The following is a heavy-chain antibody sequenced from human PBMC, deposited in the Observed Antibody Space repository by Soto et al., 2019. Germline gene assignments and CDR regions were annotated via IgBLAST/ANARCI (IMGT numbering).Heavy chain of an antibody. CDR2: INHSASS. Sequence: QVQLRQWGAGLLKPSETLVLTCAVSGGSFTDYYWGWIRQSPGKGLEWIGEINHSASSTYHPSLASRVTILVDTSKKPFSLRLTSVTAADTAMYYCARGEYDSSGLYSWAPLGLDVWGQGTTVTVSS. J-gene: IGHJ6*02. CDR1: GGSFTDYY. V-gene: IGHV4-34*01. D-gene: IGHD3-22*01. CDR3: ARGEYDSSGLYSWAPLGLDV.